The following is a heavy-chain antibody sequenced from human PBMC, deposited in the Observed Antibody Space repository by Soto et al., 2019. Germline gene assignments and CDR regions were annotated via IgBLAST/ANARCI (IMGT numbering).Heavy chain of an antibody. Sequence: TVKVSCKASGGTFSSYAISWVRQAPGQGLEWMGGIIPIFGTANYAQKFQGRVTITADESTSTAYMELSSLRSEDTAVYYCARDLGYCSGYYYAYYFDYWGQGTLVTVSS. V-gene: IGHV1-69*13. D-gene: IGHD3-22*01. CDR3: ARDLGYCSGYYYAYYFDY. CDR1: GGTFSSYA. J-gene: IGHJ4*02. CDR2: IIPIFGTA.